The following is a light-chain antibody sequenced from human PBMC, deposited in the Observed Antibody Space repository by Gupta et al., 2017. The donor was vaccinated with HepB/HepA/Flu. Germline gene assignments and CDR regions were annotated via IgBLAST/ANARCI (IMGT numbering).Light chain of an antibody. CDR1: SSNIGRTN. V-gene: IGLV1-44*01. CDR2: YND. Sequence: QSVLRQPPSASGTPGQRVTISCSGSSSNIGRTNVNWYQQLPGTAPKLLIYYNDQRPSGVPDRFSASKSVTSASLVISGLQSEDEADYFCAAWDDSLKDVLFGGGTKLTVL. J-gene: IGLJ2*01. CDR3: AAWDDSLKDVL.